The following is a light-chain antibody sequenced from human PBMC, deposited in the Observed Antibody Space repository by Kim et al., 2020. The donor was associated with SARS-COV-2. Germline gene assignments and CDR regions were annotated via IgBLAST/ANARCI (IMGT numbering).Light chain of an antibody. CDR3: SSYTSSSTLV. CDR2: DVT. J-gene: IGLJ2*01. V-gene: IGLV2-14*03. CDR1: SGDVGGYNY. Sequence: QSVLTQPAPMSGSPGQSITISCTGTSGDVGGYNYVSWYQQHPGKAPKLMIYDVTNRPSGVSNRFSGSKSGNTASLTISGLQAEDEADYYCSSYTSSSTLVFGGGTKLTVL.